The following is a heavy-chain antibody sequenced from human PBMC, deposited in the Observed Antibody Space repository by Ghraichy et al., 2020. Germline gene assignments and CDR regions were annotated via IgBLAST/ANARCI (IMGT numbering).Heavy chain of an antibody. V-gene: IGHV4-39*01. CDR2: IYYSGST. J-gene: IGHJ4*02. D-gene: IGHD6-13*01. CDR3: ASRDIIAAAGTLHYFDY. CDR1: GGSISSSSYY. Sequence: SETLSLTCTVSGGSISSSSYYWGWIRQPPGKGLEWIGSIYYSGSTYYNPSLKSRVTISVDTSKNQFSLKLSSVTAADTAVYYCASRDIIAAAGTLHYFDYWGQGTLVTVSS.